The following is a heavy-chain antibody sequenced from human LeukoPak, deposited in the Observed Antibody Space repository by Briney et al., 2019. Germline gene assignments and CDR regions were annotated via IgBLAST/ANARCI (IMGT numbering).Heavy chain of an antibody. CDR3: ARGQGDSSSWYTLYYFDY. J-gene: IGHJ4*02. V-gene: IGHV1-69*04. Sequence: SVKVSCKASGGTFSSYAICWVRQAPGQGLEWMGRIIPILGIANYAQKFQGRVTITADKSTSTAYMELSSLRSEDTAVYYCARGQGDSSSWYTLYYFDYWGQGTLVTVSS. D-gene: IGHD6-13*01. CDR2: IIPILGIA. CDR1: GGTFSSYA.